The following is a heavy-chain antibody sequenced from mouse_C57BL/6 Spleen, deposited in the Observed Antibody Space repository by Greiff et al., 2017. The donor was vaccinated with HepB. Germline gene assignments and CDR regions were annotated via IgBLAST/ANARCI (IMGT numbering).Heavy chain of an antibody. V-gene: IGHV14-4*01. Sequence: EVQLQQSGAELVRPGASVKLSCTASGFNIKDDYMHWVKQRPEQGLEWIGWIDPENGDTEYASKFQGKATITADTSSNTAYLQLSSLTSEDTAVYYCTTNSYYYGSSSWFAYWGQRTLVTVSA. D-gene: IGHD1-1*01. CDR3: TTNSYYYGSSSWFAY. J-gene: IGHJ3*01. CDR1: GFNIKDDY. CDR2: IDPENGDT.